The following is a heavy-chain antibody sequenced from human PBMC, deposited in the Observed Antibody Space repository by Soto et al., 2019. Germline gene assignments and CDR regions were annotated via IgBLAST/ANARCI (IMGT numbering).Heavy chain of an antibody. CDR2: TYYNGNA. J-gene: IGHJ4*02. Sequence: PSETLSLTCNVSGGYIDRSNYYWDWLRQPPGKGLEWIGTTYYNGNAYYNPSLKSRVSMSVDTSKNQFSLKLVSVTAADTAVYYCTRGPSGDKVHYWGQGALVTVSS. D-gene: IGHD7-27*01. CDR3: TRGPSGDKVHY. CDR1: GGYIDRSNYY. V-gene: IGHV4-39*01.